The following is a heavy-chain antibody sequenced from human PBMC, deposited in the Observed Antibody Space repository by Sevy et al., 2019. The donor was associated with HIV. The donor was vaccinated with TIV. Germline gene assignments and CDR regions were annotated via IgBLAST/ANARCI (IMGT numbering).Heavy chain of an antibody. CDR2: LSYDGSDE. Sequence: GGSLRLSCAASGFTFSRYVMHWVRQAPGKGLEWLAVLSYDGSDESYADSVRGRFTISRDNSKNTLFLQMNSLRAEDTAVYYCAKRDLNHQFLVDYWGQGTLVTVSS. CDR1: GFTFSRYV. V-gene: IGHV3-30*18. CDR3: AKRDLNHQFLVDY. J-gene: IGHJ4*02. D-gene: IGHD2-21*01.